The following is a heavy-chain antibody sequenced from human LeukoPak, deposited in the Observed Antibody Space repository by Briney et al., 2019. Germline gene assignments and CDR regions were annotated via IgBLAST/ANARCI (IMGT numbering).Heavy chain of an antibody. D-gene: IGHD2-2*01. V-gene: IGHV4-59*12. CDR1: GGSISGYY. Sequence: SETLSLTCTVSGGSISGYYWSWIRQPPGKGLEWIGNIYYSGSTNYNPSLKSRVTISVDTSKNQFSLKLSSVTAADTAVYYCARTTEDCSSTSCYQYWFDPWGQGTLVTVSS. J-gene: IGHJ5*02. CDR2: IYYSGST. CDR3: ARTTEDCSSTSCYQYWFDP.